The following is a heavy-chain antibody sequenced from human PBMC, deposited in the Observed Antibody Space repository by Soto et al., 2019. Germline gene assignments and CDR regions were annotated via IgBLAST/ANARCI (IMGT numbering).Heavy chain of an antibody. CDR2: IDSGVRA. Sequence: GGSLRLSCAASGFSVSNIHMSWVRQAPNKGLEWVSVIDSGVRAFYADSVKGRFTISTDNSKNTLHLQMNSLRPEDSGVYYCARGVDLDFWGKGTLVTVSS. J-gene: IGHJ4*02. CDR3: ARGVDLDF. D-gene: IGHD3-10*01. V-gene: IGHV3-53*01. CDR1: GFSVSNIH.